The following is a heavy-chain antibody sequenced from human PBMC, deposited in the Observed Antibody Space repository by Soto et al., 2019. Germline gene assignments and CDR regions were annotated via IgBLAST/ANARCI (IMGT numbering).Heavy chain of an antibody. D-gene: IGHD3-10*01. Sequence: SVKVSCKASGGSFSSYAISWVRQAPGQGLEWVGGIIPLLGTANYAQKFQGRVTITADKSTSTDYMEVSGLRSKDTAVYYCARELLYGMDVWGQGTTVTV. CDR2: IIPLLGTA. CDR3: ARELLYGMDV. V-gene: IGHV1-69*06. CDR1: GGSFSSYA. J-gene: IGHJ6*02.